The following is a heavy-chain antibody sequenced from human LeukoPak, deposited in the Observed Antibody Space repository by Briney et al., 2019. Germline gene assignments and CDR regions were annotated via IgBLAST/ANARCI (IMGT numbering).Heavy chain of an antibody. CDR2: FDPEDGET. CDR3: FQLVRGG. CDR1: GYTFTNYD. Sequence: ASVKVSCKTSGYTFTNYDINWVRQATGQGLEWMGGFDPEDGETIYAQKFQGRVTMTEDTSTDTAYMELSSLRSEDTAVYYCFQLVRGGWGQGTLVTVSS. V-gene: IGHV1-24*01. J-gene: IGHJ4*02. D-gene: IGHD6-13*01.